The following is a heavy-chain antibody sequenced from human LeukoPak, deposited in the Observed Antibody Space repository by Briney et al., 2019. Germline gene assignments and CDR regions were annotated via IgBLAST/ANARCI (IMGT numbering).Heavy chain of an antibody. CDR2: IYAVGGV. V-gene: IGHV3-53*01. Sequence: GGSLRLSCAASGFAVSGNYMSWVRQAPGKGLEWVSVIYAVGGVYYEDSVKGRFTISRDSARNTLYLQMSSLRAEDTAVYYCTRGPEWSRPVGDACDIWGQGTMVTVSS. CDR1: GFAVSGNY. CDR3: TRGPEWSRPVGDACDI. D-gene: IGHD3-3*01. J-gene: IGHJ3*02.